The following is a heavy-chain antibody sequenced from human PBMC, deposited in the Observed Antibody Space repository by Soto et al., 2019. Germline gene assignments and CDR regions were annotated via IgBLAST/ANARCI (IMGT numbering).Heavy chain of an antibody. V-gene: IGHV2-5*01. CDR2: IYWNDDK. J-gene: IGHJ4*02. CDR3: AHSPLRYSSSWYRVYRFDY. D-gene: IGHD6-13*01. CDR1: GFSLSTSGVG. Sequence: SGPTLVNPAQTLTLTCTFSGFSLSTSGVGVGWIRQPPAKSLEGLALIYWNDDKRYSPSLKSRHTITRDTSKNQVVLTMTNMDPVDTATYYCAHSPLRYSSSWYRVYRFDYWGQGTLVTVSS.